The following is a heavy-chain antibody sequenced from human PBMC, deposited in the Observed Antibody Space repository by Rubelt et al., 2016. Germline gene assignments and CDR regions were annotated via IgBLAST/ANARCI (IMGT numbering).Heavy chain of an antibody. D-gene: IGHD3-16*01. J-gene: IGHJ4*02. Sequence: EVQLVVSGGGLVQPGGSLRLSCAASGFTFSSYSMNWVRQAPGKGLEWVSSISSNRGFEGYADSVTGRITISRDHAKKSLYLQMNSLVPEDTALYYCVKVLGANYLDSCGQGTLVTVSS. CDR1: GFTFSSYS. CDR2: ISSNRGFE. CDR3: VKVLGANYLDS. V-gene: IGHV3-9*01.